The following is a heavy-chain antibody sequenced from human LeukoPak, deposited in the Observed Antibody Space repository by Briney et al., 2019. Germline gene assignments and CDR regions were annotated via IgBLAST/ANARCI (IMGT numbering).Heavy chain of an antibody. CDR1: GFTVSNNY. Sequence: GGSLRLSCAASGFTVSNNYMSWVRQAPGKGLEWVSVIYTGGSTYYADSVRGRFTISRDNSKNKVYLQMNSLRPEDTAVYYCARTIESWFDSWGRGTLVTVSS. J-gene: IGHJ5*01. CDR2: IYTGGST. D-gene: IGHD3-3*01. CDR3: ARTIESWFDS. V-gene: IGHV3-66*02.